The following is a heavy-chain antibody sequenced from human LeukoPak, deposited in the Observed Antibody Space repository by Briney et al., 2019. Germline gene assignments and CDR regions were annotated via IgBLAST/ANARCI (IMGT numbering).Heavy chain of an antibody. CDR3: ARTAYYYDSSGYYRGFDP. Sequence: ASVKVSCKASGYTFTSYYMHWVRQAPGQGLEWMGMINPSGGSTSYTQKFQGRVTMTRDMSTRTVYMDLSSLRSEDTAVYYCARTAYYYDSSGYYRGFDPWGPGTLVTVSS. V-gene: IGHV1-46*01. J-gene: IGHJ5*02. D-gene: IGHD3-22*01. CDR2: INPSGGST. CDR1: GYTFTSYY.